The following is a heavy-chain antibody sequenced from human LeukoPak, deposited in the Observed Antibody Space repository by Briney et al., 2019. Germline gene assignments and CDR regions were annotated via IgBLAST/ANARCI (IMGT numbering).Heavy chain of an antibody. Sequence: SQTLSLTCTVSGGSISSGSYYWSWIRQPAGKGLEWIGRIYTSGSTNYNPSLKSRVTISVDTSKNQFSLKLSSVTAADTAVYYCARGSITTTGGFDYWGQGTLVTVSS. V-gene: IGHV4-61*02. CDR2: IYTSGST. CDR1: GGSISSGSYY. J-gene: IGHJ4*02. CDR3: ARGSITTTGGFDY. D-gene: IGHD3-3*01.